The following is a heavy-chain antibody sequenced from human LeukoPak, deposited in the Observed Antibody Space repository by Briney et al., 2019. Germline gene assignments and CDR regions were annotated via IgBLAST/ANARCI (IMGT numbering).Heavy chain of an antibody. CDR1: GFTFSSYA. CDR3: ARESPVAATGRSWFDS. V-gene: IGHV3-23*01. CDR2: ITGGGSTT. Sequence: GGSLRLSCAASGFTFSSYAMSWVRQAPGKGLEWVSTITGGGSTTYYADSVKGRFTISRDNSKNTLYLQMNSLRAEDTALYYSARESPVAATGRSWFDSWGQGTLVTVSS. D-gene: IGHD6-13*01. J-gene: IGHJ5*01.